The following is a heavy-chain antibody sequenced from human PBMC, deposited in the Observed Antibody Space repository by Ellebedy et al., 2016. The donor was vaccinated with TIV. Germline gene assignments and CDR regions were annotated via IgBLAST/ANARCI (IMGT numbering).Heavy chain of an antibody. CDR2: ISDSGDYT. J-gene: IGHJ4*02. V-gene: IGHV3-23*01. CDR1: GFTFSSYA. CDR3: AKVAISTDTVLSPWYDY. D-gene: IGHD4-23*01. Sequence: GESLKISCAASGFTFSSYAMCWVRQAPGKGLEWVSTISDSGDYTYYSDSVRGRFTISRDNSKNTLYLEMNSLRAEDTAVYYCAKVAISTDTVLSPWYDYWGQGIQVTVSS.